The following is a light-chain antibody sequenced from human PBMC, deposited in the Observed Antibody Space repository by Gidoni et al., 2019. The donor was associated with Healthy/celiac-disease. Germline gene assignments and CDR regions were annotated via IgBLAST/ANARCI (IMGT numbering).Light chain of an antibody. CDR1: QSISSW. CDR2: DAS. CDR3: QQYNGYPWT. Sequence: DIQMTQSPSTLSASVGDRVTITCRASQSISSWLAWYQQKPGKAPKLLIYDASSLESGVPSRFSGSGSGTEFTLTISSLQPDDFATYYCQQYNGYPWTFGQGTKVEIK. J-gene: IGKJ1*01. V-gene: IGKV1-5*01.